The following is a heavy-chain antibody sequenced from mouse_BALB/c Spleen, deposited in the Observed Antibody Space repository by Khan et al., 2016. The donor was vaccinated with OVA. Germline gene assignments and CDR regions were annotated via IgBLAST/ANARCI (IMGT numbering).Heavy chain of an antibody. D-gene: IGHD2-14*01. CDR1: GFSLSRYN. CDR2: IWGGGGT. J-gene: IGHJ4*01. Sequence: VQLQQSGPGLVAPSQSLSITCTVSGFSLSRYNIHWVRQPPGKGLEWLGMIWGGGGTDYNSTLKSRLTISKDNSTCQVSLKMNSLQTDDTTMYYCARAYYRYDGYYAMDYWGQGTSVTVSS. CDR3: ARAYYRYDGYYAMDY. V-gene: IGHV2-6-4*01.